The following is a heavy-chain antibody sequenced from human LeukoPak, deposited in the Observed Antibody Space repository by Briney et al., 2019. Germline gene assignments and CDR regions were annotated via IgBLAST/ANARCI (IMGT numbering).Heavy chain of an antibody. CDR2: IHSSGGT. V-gene: IGHV4-4*09. J-gene: IGHJ4*02. D-gene: IGHD3-22*01. Sequence: SETLSLTCTVSGGFISGYYWDWIRQPPGNGLEWIGYIHSSGGTHYSPSLESRVTMSVDTSKNQFSLKLTSVTAADTAVYYCARHHRSGSGGTYFDYWGQGTLVTVSS. CDR1: GGFISGYY. CDR3: ARHHRSGSGGTYFDY.